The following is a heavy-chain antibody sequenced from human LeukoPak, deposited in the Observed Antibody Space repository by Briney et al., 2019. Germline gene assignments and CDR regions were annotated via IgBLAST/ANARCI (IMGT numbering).Heavy chain of an antibody. D-gene: IGHD5-18*01. J-gene: IGHJ4*02. CDR3: AKVSAMALDY. CDR2: ISWNSGSI. CDR1: GFTFSSYS. V-gene: IGHV3-9*01. Sequence: GGSLRLSCAASGFTFSSYSMNWVRQAPGKGLEWVSGISWNSGSIGYADSVKGRFTISRDNAKNSLYLQMNSLRAEDTALYYCAKVSAMALDYWGQGTLVTVSS.